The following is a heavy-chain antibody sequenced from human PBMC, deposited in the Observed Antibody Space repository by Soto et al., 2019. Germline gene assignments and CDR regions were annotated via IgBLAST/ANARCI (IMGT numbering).Heavy chain of an antibody. Sequence: GGSLTLSCAASGFTFSSYSMNWVRQAPGKGLEWVSSISSSSYIYYADSVKGRFTISRDNAKNSLYLQMNSLRAEDTAVYYCARDVPPYIVVVVDATPRAFDIWGQGTMVTVSS. CDR2: ISSSSYI. J-gene: IGHJ3*02. V-gene: IGHV3-21*01. D-gene: IGHD2-15*01. CDR1: GFTFSSYS. CDR3: ARDVPPYIVVVVDATPRAFDI.